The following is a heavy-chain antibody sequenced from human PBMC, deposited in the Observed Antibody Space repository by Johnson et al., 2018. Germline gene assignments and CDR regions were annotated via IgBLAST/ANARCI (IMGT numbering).Heavy chain of an antibody. CDR3: ARYSGYLSNFYYYGMEV. V-gene: IGHV3-21*01. D-gene: IGHD3-22*01. J-gene: IGHJ6*02. CDR2: ISSSSSYI. Sequence: VQLVQSGGGLVKPGGSLRLSCVVSGFTFSSYSMNWVRQAPGKGLEWVSSISSSSSYIYYADSVKGRFTISRDNAKNSLYLQMNSLRAEDTAVYYCARYSGYLSNFYYYGMEVWGQGTTVTVSS. CDR1: GFTFSSYS.